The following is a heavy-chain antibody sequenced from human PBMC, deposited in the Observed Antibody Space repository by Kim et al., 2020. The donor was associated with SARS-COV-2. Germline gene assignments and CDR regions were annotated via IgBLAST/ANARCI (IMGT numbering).Heavy chain of an antibody. CDR2: SHK. Sequence: SHKYYVDSVKGRFTITRDNSKTTLYLQVNSLRAEDTAVYYCARDSYGMDVWGQGTTVTVSS. V-gene: IGHV3-30*01. CDR3: ARDSYGMDV. J-gene: IGHJ6*02.